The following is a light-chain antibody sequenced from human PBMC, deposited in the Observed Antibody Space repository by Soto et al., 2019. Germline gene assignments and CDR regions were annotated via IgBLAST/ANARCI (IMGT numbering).Light chain of an antibody. CDR3: QQYGSSPLT. CDR2: GAS. Sequence: EIVLTQSPGTLSLSPGERATLSCRASQNIVTNLAWYQQKPGQAPRLVIYGASSRATGIPDRFSGSGSGTVFTLTISRLEPEDFAVYYCQQYGSSPLTFGGGTKVDIK. V-gene: IGKV3-20*01. J-gene: IGKJ4*01. CDR1: QNIVTN.